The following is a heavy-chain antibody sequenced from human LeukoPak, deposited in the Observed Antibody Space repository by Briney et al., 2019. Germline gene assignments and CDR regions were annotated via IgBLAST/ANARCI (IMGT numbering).Heavy chain of an antibody. V-gene: IGHV4-39*07. CDR2: KYYSGST. D-gene: IGHD6-19*01. CDR3: ARVSTGWYHYFDS. CDR1: GCSMTTRNYY. Sequence: SETLSLTCTVSGCSMTTRNYYWGWIRQSPGKGLECIGHKYYSGSTYYNPSLKVRVSISVDTTIYQFSLSFSSVTAADTAVYYCARVSTGWYHYFDSWGQGTLVTVSS. J-gene: IGHJ4*02.